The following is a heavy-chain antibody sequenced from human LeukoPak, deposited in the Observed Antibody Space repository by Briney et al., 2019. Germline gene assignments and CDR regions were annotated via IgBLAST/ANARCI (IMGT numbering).Heavy chain of an antibody. CDR1: GFTFDDYA. CDR3: ARLAGTPFDY. CDR2: ISWNSGSI. J-gene: IGHJ4*02. D-gene: IGHD1-1*01. Sequence: GRSLRLSCAASGFTFDDYAMHWVRQAPGKGLEWVSGISWNSGSIGYADSVKGRFTISRDNAKNSLYLQMNSLRAEDTAVYYCARLAGTPFDYWGQGTLVTVSS. V-gene: IGHV3-9*01.